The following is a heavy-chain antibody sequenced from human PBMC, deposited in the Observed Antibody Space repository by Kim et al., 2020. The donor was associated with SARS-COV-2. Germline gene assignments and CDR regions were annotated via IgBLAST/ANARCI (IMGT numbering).Heavy chain of an antibody. CDR2: IDGPTTNT. V-gene: IGHV3-23*01. CDR3: ATWLQSHFDY. Sequence: GGSLRLSCGTSGFAFSSYAMMWVRQTPEKGLEWVATIDGPTTNTHYPDSVKGRFTISRDNSQNTVYLHMSSLRAEDTAIYYCATWLQSHFDYWGQGTLVTVSS. D-gene: IGHD5-12*01. J-gene: IGHJ4*02. CDR1: GFAFSSYA.